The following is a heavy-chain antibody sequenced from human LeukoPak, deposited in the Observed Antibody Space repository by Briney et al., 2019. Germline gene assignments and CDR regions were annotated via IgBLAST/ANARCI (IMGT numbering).Heavy chain of an antibody. V-gene: IGHV3-7*03. CDR1: GFTFGKYW. D-gene: IGHD3-3*01. Sequence: GGSLRLSCVASGFTFGKYWMSWVRQAPGKGLEWVANIKLDGSEKNYVDSVKGRFTISRDNTKNSLYLQMNSLRAGDTAVFYCARDQYDTWSRRGNFDSWGQGTLVIVSS. J-gene: IGHJ4*02. CDR3: ARDQYDTWSRRGNFDS. CDR2: IKLDGSEK.